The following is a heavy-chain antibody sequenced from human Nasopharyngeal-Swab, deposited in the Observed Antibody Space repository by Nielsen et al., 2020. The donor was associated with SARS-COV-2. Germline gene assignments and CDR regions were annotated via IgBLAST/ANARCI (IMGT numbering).Heavy chain of an antibody. V-gene: IGHV3-74*03. J-gene: IGHJ6*03. CDR2: INYDGTDT. CDR1: GFTFSSYW. D-gene: IGHD3-3*01. CDR3: AKDGYYDFWSGYQKPKGGYMDV. Sequence: GESLKISCTASGFTFSSYWMHWVRQVAGKGLLWVSHINYDGTDTTYADSVKGRFTISRDNSKNTLYLQMNSLRAEDTAVYYCAKDGYYDFWSGYQKPKGGYMDVWGKGTTVTVSS.